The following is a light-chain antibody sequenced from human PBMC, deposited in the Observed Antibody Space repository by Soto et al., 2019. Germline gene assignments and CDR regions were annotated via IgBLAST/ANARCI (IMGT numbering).Light chain of an antibody. Sequence: QPVLTQPPSVSGAPGQRVAISCTGSSSNIGAGYDVHWYQQVPGTAPKLLIYGNSNRPSGVPDRFSGSKSGTSASLAITGLQAEDEADYYCQSYDSRLSGPVFGGGTKLTVL. V-gene: IGLV1-40*01. J-gene: IGLJ2*01. CDR1: SSNIGAGYD. CDR2: GNS. CDR3: QSYDSRLSGPV.